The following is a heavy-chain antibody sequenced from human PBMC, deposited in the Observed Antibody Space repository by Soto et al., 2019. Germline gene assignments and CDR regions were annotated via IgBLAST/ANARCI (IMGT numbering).Heavy chain of an antibody. V-gene: IGHV3-21*01. CDR3: ARVPPAAIRDAFDI. CDR1: GFTFSSYS. J-gene: IGHJ3*02. Sequence: EVQLVESGGGLVKPGGSLRLSCAASGFTFSSYSMNWVRQAPGKGLEWVSSISSSSSYIYYADSVKGRFTISRDNAKNSLDLHMNSLRAEDTAVYYYARVPPAAIRDAFDIWGQGTMVTVSS. CDR2: ISSSSSYI. D-gene: IGHD2-2*02.